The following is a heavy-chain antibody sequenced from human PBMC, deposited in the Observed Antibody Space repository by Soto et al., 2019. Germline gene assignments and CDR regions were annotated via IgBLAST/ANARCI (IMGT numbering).Heavy chain of an antibody. CDR3: ARVVPGAEAWFGP. V-gene: IGHV1-18*01. J-gene: IGHJ5*02. CDR2: ISLYSDGT. D-gene: IGHD2-2*01. CDR1: CYTFSNYC. Sequence: GASVNVSCKTSCYTFSNYCITWVRQAPGQPLEWLGWISLYSDGTNYAQKFQGRVSMTTDTSTTKAYMELRSLRSDDTAVYYCARVVPGAEAWFGPWGQGTVGTAPQ.